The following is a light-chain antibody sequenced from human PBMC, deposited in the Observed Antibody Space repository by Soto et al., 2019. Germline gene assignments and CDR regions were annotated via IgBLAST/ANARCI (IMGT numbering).Light chain of an antibody. CDR2: AAS. Sequence: DIQMTQSPSTLSASVGDRVTITCRASQSFSTWLAWYQQKPGKAPKLPIYAASTLQTRVPSRFSGNGSGTEFTLTISSLQPEDFAIYYCQQTYSNFLSFGGGTKVEIK. CDR1: QSFSTW. V-gene: IGKV1-5*01. J-gene: IGKJ4*01. CDR3: QQTYSNFLS.